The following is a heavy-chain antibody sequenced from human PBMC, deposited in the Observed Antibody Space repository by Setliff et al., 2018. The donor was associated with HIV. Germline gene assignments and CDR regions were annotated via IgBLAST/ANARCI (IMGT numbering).Heavy chain of an antibody. V-gene: IGHV1-18*01. D-gene: IGHD3-3*01. CDR3: ARDQWDRYYNFWSGYAPYFDY. CDR2: ISAYNGNT. J-gene: IGHJ4*02. Sequence: ASVKVSCKASGYTFTSYGISWVRQAPGQGLEWMGWISAYNGNTNYAQKLQGRVTMTTDTSTSTAYMELRSLRSDDTAVYYCARDQWDRYYNFWSGYAPYFDYWGQGTLVTVS. CDR1: GYTFTSYG.